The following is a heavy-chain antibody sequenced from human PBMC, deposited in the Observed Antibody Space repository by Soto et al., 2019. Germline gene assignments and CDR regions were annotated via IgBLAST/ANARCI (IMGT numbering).Heavy chain of an antibody. CDR2: ISADNGKT. Sequence: RASVKVSCKASAYTFTRYGISWVRQAPGQGLEWMGWISADNGKTKYAQKIQGRVTMTTDTSASTAYMELSSLRSEDTAVYYCARDNGDWYFDLWGRGTLVTVSS. J-gene: IGHJ2*01. CDR1: AYTFTRYG. CDR3: ARDNGDWYFDL. V-gene: IGHV1-18*04.